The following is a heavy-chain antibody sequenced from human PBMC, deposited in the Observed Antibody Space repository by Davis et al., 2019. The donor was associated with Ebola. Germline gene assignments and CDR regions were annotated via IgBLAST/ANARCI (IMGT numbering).Heavy chain of an antibody. V-gene: IGHV3-23*01. CDR2: ISAGGTAP. J-gene: IGHJ4*02. D-gene: IGHD2-8*02. CDR1: EFTFSSYG. Sequence: GESLKISCAASEFTFSSYGMTWVCQAPGKGLEWVSSISAGGTAPYYADSVKGRFTISRDNSKNRLSLQMDSLRADDTAVYYCAKSFLITGSHMSEFRGVDYWGQGTVVTVSS. CDR3: AKSFLITGSHMSEFRGVDY.